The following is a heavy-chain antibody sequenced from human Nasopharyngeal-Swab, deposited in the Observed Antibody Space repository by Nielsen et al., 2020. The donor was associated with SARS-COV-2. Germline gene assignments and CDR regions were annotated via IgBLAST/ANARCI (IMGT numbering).Heavy chain of an antibody. V-gene: IGHV1-46*01. CDR2: INPSGGSA. D-gene: IGHD3-22*01. J-gene: IGHJ4*02. Sequence: WVRQAPGQGLEWMGIINPSGGSATYAQRFQGKVTMTRDTSTSTVFMELSSLRSEDTAVYYCARQSYYYDSSGYFFYWGQGTLVTVSS. CDR3: ARQSYYYDSSGYFFY.